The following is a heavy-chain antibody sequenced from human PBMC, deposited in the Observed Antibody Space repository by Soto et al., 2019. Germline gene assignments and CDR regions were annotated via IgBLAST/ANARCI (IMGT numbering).Heavy chain of an antibody. D-gene: IGHD3-10*01. J-gene: IGHJ6*02. CDR2: IKQDGSGE. CDR1: GFTFSTYW. CDR3: ARDRGPPRYLYYGMDV. V-gene: IGHV3-7*01. Sequence: LRLSFAASGFTFSTYWMSWVRQAPGKGLEWVGNIKQDGSGENYVDSVKGRFTISRDNANHSLYLQMNSLRAEDTAVYYCARDRGPPRYLYYGMDVWGQGTTVTVSS.